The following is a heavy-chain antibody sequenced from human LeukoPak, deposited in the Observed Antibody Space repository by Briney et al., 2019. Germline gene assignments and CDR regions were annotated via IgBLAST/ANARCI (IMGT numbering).Heavy chain of an antibody. J-gene: IGHJ4*02. D-gene: IGHD3-22*01. CDR3: ARDFDTSGYYFHY. CDR2: INHSGTT. CDR1: GGSFSDYY. V-gene: IGHV4-34*01. Sequence: SETLSLTCAVYGGSFSDYYWSWIRQPPGKGLEWIGEINHSGTTVHSPSLKSRLTISLDTSKNQFSLKLTSVTAADTAVYYCARDFDTSGYYFHYWGQGTLVTVSS.